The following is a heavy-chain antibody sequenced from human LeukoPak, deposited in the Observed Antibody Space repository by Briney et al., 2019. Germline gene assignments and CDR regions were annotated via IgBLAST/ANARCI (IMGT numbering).Heavy chain of an antibody. Sequence: SETLSLTCTVPGGSIRSSGSYWSWISLDPGKGLEWIGKIHLSCSSYYYPILKSRVTISVDTSKNQFSLKVISVTAADAAVDYGAIVTDYDFWSGFPDYWVPGTPV. CDR1: GGSIRSSGSY. CDR3: AIVTDYDFWSGFPDY. V-gene: IGHV4-31*03. D-gene: IGHD3-3*01. CDR2: IHLSCSS. J-gene: IGHJ4*02.